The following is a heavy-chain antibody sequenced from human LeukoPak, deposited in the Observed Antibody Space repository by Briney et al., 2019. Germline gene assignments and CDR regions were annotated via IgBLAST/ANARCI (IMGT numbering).Heavy chain of an antibody. CDR3: ARSTCGGDCYSDAFDI. D-gene: IGHD2-21*02. CDR2: IYSGGST. V-gene: IGHV3-53*01. CDR1: GFTVSSNY. Sequence: GGSLRLSCAASGFTVSSNYMSWVRQAPGKGLEWVSVIYSGGSTYYADSVKGRFTISRDNAKNSLYLQMNSLRAEDTAVYYCARSTCGGDCYSDAFDIWGQGTMVTVSS. J-gene: IGHJ3*02.